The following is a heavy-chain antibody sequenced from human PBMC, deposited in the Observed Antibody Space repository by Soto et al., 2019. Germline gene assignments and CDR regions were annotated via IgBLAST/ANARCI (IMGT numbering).Heavy chain of an antibody. Sequence: EGSLRLSCVASGFTVSSKYMSWVRQAPGKGLEWVSVLWSAGNTYYADSVRGRFTISRDSSKNTLYLEMSSLRADDTAVYYCAREAPMDVWGQGTTVTVSS. V-gene: IGHV3-53*01. CDR1: GFTVSSKY. CDR2: LWSAGNT. CDR3: AREAPMDV. J-gene: IGHJ6*02.